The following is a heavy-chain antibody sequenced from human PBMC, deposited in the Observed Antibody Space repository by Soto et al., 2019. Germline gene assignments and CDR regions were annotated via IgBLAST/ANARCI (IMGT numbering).Heavy chain of an antibody. Sequence: SETLSLTCTVSGGSFSSSNYYWGWIRQPPGKGLEWIGSIFYGGGSGVAYYSPSLKSRVTISVDTSKNQFSLNMRSLTAADTAVYFCARRGGGDSLFDSWGQGKLVTVSS. CDR1: GGSFSSSNYY. D-gene: IGHD4-17*01. CDR3: ARRGGGDSLFDS. CDR2: IFYGGGSGVA. J-gene: IGHJ4*02. V-gene: IGHV4-39*01.